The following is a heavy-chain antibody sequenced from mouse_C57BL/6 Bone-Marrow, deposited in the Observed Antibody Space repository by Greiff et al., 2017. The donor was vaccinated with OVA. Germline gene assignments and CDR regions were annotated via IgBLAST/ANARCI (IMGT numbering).Heavy chain of an antibody. CDR1: GISITTGNYR. CDR3: AREGDDYDVFYWYFDV. V-gene: IGHV3-5*01. J-gene: IGHJ1*03. D-gene: IGHD2-4*01. CDR2: IYYSGTI. Sequence: VQLQQSGPGLVEPSQTVFLTCTVTGISITTGNYRWSWIRQFPGNKLEWIGYIYYSGTITYNPSLTSRTTITRDTPKNQFFLEMNSLTAEDTATYYCAREGDDYDVFYWYFDVWGTGTTVTVSS.